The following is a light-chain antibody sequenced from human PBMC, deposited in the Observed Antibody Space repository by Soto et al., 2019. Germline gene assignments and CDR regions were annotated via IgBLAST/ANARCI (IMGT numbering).Light chain of an antibody. V-gene: IGKV3-11*01. Sequence: EVVLTQSPATLSLSPGERATLSCRASPSVLTYVAWYQQKPGQVPRLLIYDASTRATGVPARFSGSGSWTDFTLTISSLEPEDFAVYYCQQRERTFGQGTKVEI. J-gene: IGKJ1*01. CDR2: DAS. CDR3: QQRERT. CDR1: PSVLTY.